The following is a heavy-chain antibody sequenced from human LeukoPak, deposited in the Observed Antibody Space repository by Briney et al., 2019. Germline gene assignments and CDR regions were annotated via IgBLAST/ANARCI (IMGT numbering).Heavy chain of an antibody. CDR2: IYYSGST. D-gene: IGHD2-15*01. CDR3: ARQLIGYCSGGSCQLNWFDP. J-gene: IGHJ5*02. V-gene: IGHV4-30-4*08. Sequence: SQTLSLTCTVSGGSISSGDYYWSWIRQPPGKGLEWIGYIYYSGSTYYNPSLKSRVTISLDTSKNQFSLKLSSVTAADTAVYYCARQLIGYCSGGSCQLNWFDPWGQGTLVTVSS. CDR1: GGSISSGDYY.